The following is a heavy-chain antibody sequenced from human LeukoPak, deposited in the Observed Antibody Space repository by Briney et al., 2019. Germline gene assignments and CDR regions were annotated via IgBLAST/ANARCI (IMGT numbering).Heavy chain of an antibody. D-gene: IGHD3-3*01. CDR2: INSDGSST. V-gene: IGHV3-74*01. CDR1: GFTFSSYW. J-gene: IGHJ4*02. CDR3: AKFDQFLALGRKIDY. Sequence: PGGSLRLSCAASGFTFSSYWMNWVRQAPGKGLVWVSRINSDGSSTNYADSVKGRFTISRDNAKNTLYLQMNSLRAEDTAVYYCAKFDQFLALGRKIDYWGQGTLVTVSS.